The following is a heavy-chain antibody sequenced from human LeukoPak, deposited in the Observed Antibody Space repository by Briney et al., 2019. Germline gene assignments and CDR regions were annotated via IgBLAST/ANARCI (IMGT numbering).Heavy chain of an antibody. CDR2: ICGSGGNT. J-gene: IGHJ4*02. V-gene: IGHV3-23*01. CDR1: GFTFSSYG. Sequence: GGSLRLSCAASGFTFSSYGMSWVRQAPGKGLEWVSAICGSGGNTYYADSVKGRFTISRDNSKNTLYLQMNSLRAEDTAVYYCAKVRPSEGVDYVWESYRYPPCYFDYWSQGTLVTVSA. D-gene: IGHD3-16*02. CDR3: AKVRPSEGVDYVWESYRYPPCYFDY.